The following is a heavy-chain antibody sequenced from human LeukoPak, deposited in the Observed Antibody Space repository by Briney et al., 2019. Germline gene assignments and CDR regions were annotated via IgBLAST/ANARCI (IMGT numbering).Heavy chain of an antibody. CDR3: GRETDFGVVTN. D-gene: IGHD3-3*01. CDR1: GDSVSSNGAS. CDR2: TYYRSQQWHS. V-gene: IGHV6-1*01. J-gene: IGHJ4*02. Sequence: SQTLSLACAISGDSVSSNGASWNWIRQSPSRGLEWLGRTYYRSQQWHSDYAPSVKGRITLNPDTSKNQFSLQLNSMTPEDTAVYYCGRETDFGVVTNWGQGTLVTVSS.